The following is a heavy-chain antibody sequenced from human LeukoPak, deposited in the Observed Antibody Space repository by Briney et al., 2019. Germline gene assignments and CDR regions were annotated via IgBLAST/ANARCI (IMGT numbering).Heavy chain of an antibody. D-gene: IGHD6-6*01. Sequence: GASVKVSCKASGYTFTSYGISWVRQAPGQGLEWMGWISTYNGNTNYAQKLQGRVTMTTDTSTSTAFMELSGLTSEDTAVYYCARDGSYSTSYSEFDIWGQGTMVTVSS. CDR1: GYTFTSYG. CDR2: ISTYNGNT. V-gene: IGHV1-18*01. CDR3: ARDGSYSTSYSEFDI. J-gene: IGHJ3*02.